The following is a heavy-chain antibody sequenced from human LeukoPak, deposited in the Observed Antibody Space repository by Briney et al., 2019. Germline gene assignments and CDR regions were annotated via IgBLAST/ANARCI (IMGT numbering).Heavy chain of an antibody. V-gene: IGHV7-4-1*02. CDR1: GYSFNKYA. D-gene: IGHD3-22*01. CDR2: INTKTEKT. CDR3: ARDSRDYYDSSGYFPDAFDI. Sequence: ASVKVSCKASGYSFNKYAMNWVRQVPGKGLEWMGWINTKTEKTTYAQAFTGRFVFSLDTSVSTAYLQISSLKAEDTAVYYCARDSRDYYDSSGYFPDAFDIWGQGTMVTVSS. J-gene: IGHJ3*02.